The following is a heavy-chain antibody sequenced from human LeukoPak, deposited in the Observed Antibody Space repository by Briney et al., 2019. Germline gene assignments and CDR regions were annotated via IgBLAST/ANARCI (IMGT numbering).Heavy chain of an antibody. V-gene: IGHV3-7*04. CDR1: GFTFSSYW. Sequence: PGGSLRLSCAASGFTFSSYWMSWVRQAPGKGLGWVANIKQDGSEKYYVDSVKGRFTISRDNAKNSLYLQMNSLRAEDTAVYYCARVRDGYNSDAFDIWGQGTMVTVSS. CDR3: ARVRDGYNSDAFDI. CDR2: IKQDGSEK. D-gene: IGHD5-12*01. J-gene: IGHJ3*02.